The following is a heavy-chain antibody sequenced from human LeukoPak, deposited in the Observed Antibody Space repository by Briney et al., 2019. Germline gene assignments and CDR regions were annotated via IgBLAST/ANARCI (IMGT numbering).Heavy chain of an antibody. D-gene: IGHD1-1*01. V-gene: IGHV3-30*03. J-gene: IGHJ4*02. Sequence: GGSLRLSCAASGFKFSDYGMHWVRQAPGRGLEWVALISYDGTNKYYADSVKDRFTISRDNSKITVSLQMNSLRSEDTAVYFCATNWNFDYWGQGTLVTVSS. CDR2: ISYDGTNK. CDR1: GFKFSDYG. CDR3: ATNWNFDY.